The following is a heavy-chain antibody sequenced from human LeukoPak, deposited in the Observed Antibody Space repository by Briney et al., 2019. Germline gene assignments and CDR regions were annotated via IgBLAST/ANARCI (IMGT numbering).Heavy chain of an antibody. J-gene: IGHJ6*03. Sequence: SETLSLTCTASGGSFGNYYWSWIRQPAGKGLEWIGHIYTSGSTGYNPSLKSRVTMSVDTSKKQFSLYLSSVTAADTAVYYCARGRFGDYCLDVWGKGTTVTVSS. CDR2: IYTSGST. V-gene: IGHV4-4*07. CDR1: GGSFGNYY. D-gene: IGHD3-10*01. CDR3: ARGRFGDYCLDV.